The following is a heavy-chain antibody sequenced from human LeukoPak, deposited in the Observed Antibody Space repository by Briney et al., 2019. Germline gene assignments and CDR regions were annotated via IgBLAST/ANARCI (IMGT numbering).Heavy chain of an antibody. D-gene: IGHD2-2*02. CDR1: GYTFTSYD. CDR2: MNPDSGNT. Sequence: GASVKVSCKASGYTFTSYDINWVRQATRQGLEWMGWMNPDSGNTGYAQKFQGRVTMTRNTSISTAYMELSSLRSEDTAVYYCARGIGYCSSTSCYTDYWGQGTLVTVFS. V-gene: IGHV1-8*01. CDR3: ARGIGYCSSTSCYTDY. J-gene: IGHJ4*02.